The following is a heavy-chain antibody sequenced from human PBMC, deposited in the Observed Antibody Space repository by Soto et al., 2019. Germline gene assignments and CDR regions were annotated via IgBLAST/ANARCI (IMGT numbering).Heavy chain of an antibody. J-gene: IGHJ4*02. CDR2: IYYSGRT. CDR1: GGSISSSNYY. D-gene: IGHD3-22*01. CDR3: ANSFYYENDYHAGHY. Sequence: QLQLQESGPGLVKPSETLSLTCTVSGGSISSSNYYWVWIRQPPGKGLEWIGCIYYSGRTYYNPSLKSRVTISIDTSKNQFSLKLSSVTAADTAIYYCANSFYYENDYHAGHYWGRGTLVTVSS. V-gene: IGHV4-39*01.